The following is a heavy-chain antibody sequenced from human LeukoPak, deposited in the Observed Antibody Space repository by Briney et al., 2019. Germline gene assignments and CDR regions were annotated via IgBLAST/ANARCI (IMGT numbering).Heavy chain of an antibody. D-gene: IGHD3-22*01. CDR3: TRPGDYYDSSGVSDY. J-gene: IGHJ4*02. V-gene: IGHV3-73*01. CDR2: IRSKANSYAT. CDR1: GFTFSGSA. Sequence: GGSLTLSCAASGFTFSGSAMHWVRQASGKGLEWVGRIRSKANSYATAYAASVKGRFTISRDDSKNTAYLQVNSLKTEDTAVYYCTRPGDYYDSSGVSDYWGQGTLVTVSS.